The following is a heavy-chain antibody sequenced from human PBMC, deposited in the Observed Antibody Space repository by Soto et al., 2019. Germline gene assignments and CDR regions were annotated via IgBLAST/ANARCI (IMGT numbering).Heavy chain of an antibody. CDR2: IYHSGST. CDR1: GGSISSSNW. Sequence: SETLSLTCAVSGGSISSSNWWSWVRQPPGKGLEWIGEIYHSGSTNYNPSLKSRVTISVDKSKNQFSLKLSSVTAADTAVYYCARAFEYYYDSSGYYTTRVNYWFDPWGQGTLVTVSS. D-gene: IGHD3-22*01. V-gene: IGHV4-4*02. J-gene: IGHJ5*02. CDR3: ARAFEYYYDSSGYYTTRVNYWFDP.